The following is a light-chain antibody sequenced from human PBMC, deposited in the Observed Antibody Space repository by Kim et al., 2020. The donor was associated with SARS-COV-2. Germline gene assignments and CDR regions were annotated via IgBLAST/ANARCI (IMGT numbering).Light chain of an antibody. Sequence: GQSRTISCTGTSTDVGGYDLVSWYQQFPGKAPKLMIYDVSNRPSGVPDRFSGSKSGNTASLTISGLQAEDEADYYCCSYAGSFSWVFGGGTQLTVL. V-gene: IGLV2-11*01. J-gene: IGLJ3*02. CDR2: DVS. CDR1: STDVGGYDL. CDR3: CSYAGSFSWV.